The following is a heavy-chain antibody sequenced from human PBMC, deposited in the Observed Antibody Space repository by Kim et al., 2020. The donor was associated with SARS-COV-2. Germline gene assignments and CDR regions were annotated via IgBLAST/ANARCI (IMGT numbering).Heavy chain of an antibody. J-gene: IGHJ6*02. CDR3: ARGMFRGGFDV. Sequence: GGSLRLSCVASGFSSSSYWINWVRQPPGKGLEWVSRISPDGSVTHYADSVKGRLTMSRDSAENTLYLQMNSLSAEDMAVYYCARGMFRGGFDVWGQGTTVSVSS. CDR1: GFSSSSYW. V-gene: IGHV3-74*01. CDR2: ISPDGSVT. D-gene: IGHD3-10*02.